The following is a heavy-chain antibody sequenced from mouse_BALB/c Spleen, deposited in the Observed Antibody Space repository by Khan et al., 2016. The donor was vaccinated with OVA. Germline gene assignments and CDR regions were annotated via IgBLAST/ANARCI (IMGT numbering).Heavy chain of an antibody. Sequence: VKLEESGADLVRPGASLKLSCAASGFTFSAYAMSWVRQSPDKRLERVATINRDGYYTYYPHSLKGRFIISRDNAKNTPYLQLRSLTSEDTVMYYGGSTLDGAFAYWGQGTLVTVSA. CDR2: INRDGYYT. CDR1: GFTFSAYA. CDR3: GSTLDGAFAY. V-gene: IGHV5-6*02. J-gene: IGHJ3*01. D-gene: IGHD2-3*01.